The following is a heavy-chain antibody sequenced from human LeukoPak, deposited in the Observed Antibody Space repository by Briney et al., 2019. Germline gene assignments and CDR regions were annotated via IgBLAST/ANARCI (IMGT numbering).Heavy chain of an antibody. CDR3: ARDSAVEYYDSSGSRVPGLQH. J-gene: IGHJ1*01. CDR2: IYYSGST. D-gene: IGHD3-22*01. Sequence: RPSETLSLTCTVSGGSISSGDYYWSWIRQPPGKGLEWIGYIYYSGSTYYNPSLKSRVTISVDTSKNQFSLKLSSVTAADTAVYYCARDSAVEYYDSSGSRVPGLQHWGQGTLVTVSS. V-gene: IGHV4-30-4*01. CDR1: GGSISSGDYY.